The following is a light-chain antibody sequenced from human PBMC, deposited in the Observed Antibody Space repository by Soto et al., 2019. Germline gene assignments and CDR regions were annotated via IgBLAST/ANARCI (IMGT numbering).Light chain of an antibody. CDR1: SSDVGGYDY. V-gene: IGLV2-8*01. CDR3: SSYTGGNPSYV. CDR2: GVT. J-gene: IGLJ1*01. Sequence: QSVLNQPPSASGSPGQSVTISCTGTSSDVGGYDYVSWYQQHPGKAPKLMIYGVTIRPSGVSDRFSGSKSGNTASLTVSGLQAEDEADYYCSSYTGGNPSYVFGTGTKVTV.